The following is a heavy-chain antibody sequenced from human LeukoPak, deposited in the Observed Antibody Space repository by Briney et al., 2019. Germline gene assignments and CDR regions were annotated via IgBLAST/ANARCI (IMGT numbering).Heavy chain of an antibody. CDR3: ARKYCSSTSCQNRDWYFDL. CDR1: GYTFTGYY. CDR2: INPNSGGT. Sequence: GASVKVSCKASGYTFTGYYMHWVRQAPGQGLEWMGWINPNSGGTNYAQKLQGRVTMTTDTSTSTAYMELRSLRSDDTAVYYCARKYCSSTSCQNRDWYFDLWGRGTLVTVSS. J-gene: IGHJ2*01. D-gene: IGHD2-2*01. V-gene: IGHV1-2*02.